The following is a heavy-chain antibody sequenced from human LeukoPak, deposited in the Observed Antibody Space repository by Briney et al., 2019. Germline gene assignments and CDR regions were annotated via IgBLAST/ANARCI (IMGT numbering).Heavy chain of an antibody. CDR2: ISNNGDRT. V-gene: IGHV3-64*01. CDR1: GFIFSSYT. Sequence: GGSLSLSCAASGFIFSSYTMHWVRQAPGKGLGSVSAISNNGDRTYYVNSVKDRFTIFRDNSKNTLHLQMFRLRAEAMAYYYFAKEFDGGFDPWGQGTLVTVSS. D-gene: IGHD3-16*01. J-gene: IGHJ5*02. CDR3: AKEFDGGFDP.